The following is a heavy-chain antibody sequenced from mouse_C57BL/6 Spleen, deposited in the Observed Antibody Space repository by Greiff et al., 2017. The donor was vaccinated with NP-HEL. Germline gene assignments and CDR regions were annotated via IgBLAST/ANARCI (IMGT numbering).Heavy chain of an antibody. CDR3: ARDGYYRDYAMDY. V-gene: IGHV1-82*01. CDR1: GYAFSSSW. Sequence: VQLQQSGPELVKPGASVKISCKASGYAFSSSWMNWVKQRPGKGLEWIGRIYPGDGDTNYNGKFKGKATLTADKSSSTAYMQLSSLTSEDSAVYFCARDGYYRDYAMDYWGQGTSVTVSS. J-gene: IGHJ4*01. D-gene: IGHD2-3*01. CDR2: IYPGDGDT.